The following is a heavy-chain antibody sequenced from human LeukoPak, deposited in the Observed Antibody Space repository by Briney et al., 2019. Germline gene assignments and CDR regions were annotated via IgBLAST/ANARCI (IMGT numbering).Heavy chain of an antibody. CDR2: IRYDGSNQ. J-gene: IGHJ4*02. CDR1: GFSFSRNG. Sequence: PGGSLRLSCEASGFSFSRNGMHWVRQAPGKGLEWVAFIRYDGSNQYYADSVKGRFTISRDDSKNTLYLQMNSLRAEDTAVYYCAKRATSGWYNFEHWGQGTLVTVSS. D-gene: IGHD6-19*01. V-gene: IGHV3-30*02. CDR3: AKRATSGWYNFEH.